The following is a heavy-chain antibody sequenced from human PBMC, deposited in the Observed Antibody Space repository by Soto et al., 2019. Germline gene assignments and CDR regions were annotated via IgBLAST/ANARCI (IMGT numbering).Heavy chain of an antibody. CDR1: GYTFSTYD. D-gene: IGHD6-19*01. CDR2: INVGDGNT. CDR3: TRGSVFDY. J-gene: IGHJ4*02. Sequence: ASVKVSCKASGYTFSTYDIVWVRQAPGQRLEWMGWINVGDGNTKYSQKFQGRVTITRDTSATTAYMELSSLRSDDTAVFYCTRGSVFDYWGQGTLVTVSS. V-gene: IGHV1-3*01.